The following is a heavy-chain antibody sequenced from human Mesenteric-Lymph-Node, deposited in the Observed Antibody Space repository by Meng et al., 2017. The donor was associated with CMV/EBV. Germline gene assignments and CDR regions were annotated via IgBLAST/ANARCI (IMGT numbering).Heavy chain of an antibody. CDR3: ARDRSPLSGSSGRGVDL. CDR1: GFTFSNYA. J-gene: IGHJ4*02. Sequence: GESLKISCAASGFTFSNYAMHWVRQAPGAGLEWVAVISYDGANGYYADSVMGRFTISRDNSKNTLYLQMSSLRPEDTAVYYCARDRSPLSGSSGRGVDLWGQGTLVTVSS. V-gene: IGHV3-30*04. D-gene: IGHD3-22*01. CDR2: ISYDGANG.